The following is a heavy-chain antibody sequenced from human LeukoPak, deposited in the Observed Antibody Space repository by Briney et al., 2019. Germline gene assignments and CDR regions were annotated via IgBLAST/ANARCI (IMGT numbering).Heavy chain of an antibody. CDR3: AKHLLVGGTRGAYAFDI. J-gene: IGHJ3*02. CDR2: ISGITTNT. Sequence: QSGGSLRLSCAASGFTFSNYAMSWVRQAPGKGLEWVSLISGITTNTYYADSVKGRFTISRDNSKNTLDLLMNSLRAEDTAGYYCAKHLLVGGTRGAYAFDIWGRGTMVTVSS. V-gene: IGHV3-23*01. D-gene: IGHD1-26*01. CDR1: GFTFSNYA.